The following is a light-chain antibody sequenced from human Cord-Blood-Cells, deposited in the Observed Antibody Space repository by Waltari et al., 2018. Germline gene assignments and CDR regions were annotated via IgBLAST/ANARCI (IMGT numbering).Light chain of an antibody. J-gene: IGKJ3*01. CDR1: QGISSY. V-gene: IGKV1-9*01. Sequence: DIQLTQSPSFLSASVGDRVTIPCRASQGISSYLAWYQQKPGKAPKLLIYAASTLQSGVPSRFSGSGSGTEFTLTISSLQPEDFATYYCQQLNRYPPEFTFGPGTKVDIK. CDR3: QQLNRYPPEFT. CDR2: AAS.